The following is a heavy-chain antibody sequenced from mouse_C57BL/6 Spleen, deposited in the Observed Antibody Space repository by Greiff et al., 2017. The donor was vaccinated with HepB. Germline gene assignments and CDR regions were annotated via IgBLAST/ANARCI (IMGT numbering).Heavy chain of an antibody. Sequence: EVQLQQSGAELVKPGASVKMSCKASGYTFTDYYMNWVKQSHGQGLEWIGEINPNNGGTNYNQKFKGKATLTVDKSSSTAYMQLRSLTSEDSAVYYCARRYYGSSYGYFDVWGTGTTVTVSS. D-gene: IGHD1-1*01. CDR3: ARRYYGSSYGYFDV. V-gene: IGHV1-26*01. J-gene: IGHJ1*03. CDR2: INPNNGGT. CDR1: GYTFTDYY.